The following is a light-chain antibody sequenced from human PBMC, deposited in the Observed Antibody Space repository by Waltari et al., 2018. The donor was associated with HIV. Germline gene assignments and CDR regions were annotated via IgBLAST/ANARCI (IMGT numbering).Light chain of an antibody. V-gene: IGLV1-47*02. CDR3: AALDKSLRSGF. CDR2: HGD. Sequence: QSVLTQPPSASGAPGQSVTSPCSGRRSDIGGHHVYWYQQIPGTAPKRLIYHGDQRPSGVPGRFSGSKSDTSASLAITGLRSEDEADYYCAALDKSLRSGFFGGGTRLTVL. J-gene: IGLJ7*01. CDR1: RSDIGGHH.